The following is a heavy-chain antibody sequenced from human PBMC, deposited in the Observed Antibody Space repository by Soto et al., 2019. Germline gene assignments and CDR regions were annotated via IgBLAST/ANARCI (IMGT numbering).Heavy chain of an antibody. J-gene: IGHJ4*02. CDR2: IHYSGSI. D-gene: IGHD3-10*01. Sequence: QEQLQESGPGLVKPSETLSLTCTVSGASISSYYWSWIRQPPGKGLDWIGYIHYSGSIIYNPSLKSRVIISIDTSKNQFSLNLSSVTAADTAVYYCARHSQNGPPLWFGELLSWGQGTLVTVSS. CDR3: ARHSQNGPPLWFGELLS. V-gene: IGHV4-59*01. CDR1: GASISSYY.